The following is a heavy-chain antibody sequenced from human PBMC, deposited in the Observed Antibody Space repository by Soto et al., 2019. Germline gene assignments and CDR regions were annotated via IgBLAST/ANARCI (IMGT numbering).Heavy chain of an antibody. CDR1: GFTFSSYA. V-gene: IGHV3-30-3*01. J-gene: IGHJ3*02. CDR2: IFHDGSDE. CDR3: VTAYTYGPDAFDI. D-gene: IGHD5-18*01. Sequence: QVQLVESGGGVVQPGRSLRLSCAGSGFTFSSYAMHWVRQAPGKGPEWVAVIFHDGSDEYYADSVKGRLTVSRDNSKNALNLHLNSLKPEDTAVYYCVTAYTYGPDAFDIWGQGTMVTVTT.